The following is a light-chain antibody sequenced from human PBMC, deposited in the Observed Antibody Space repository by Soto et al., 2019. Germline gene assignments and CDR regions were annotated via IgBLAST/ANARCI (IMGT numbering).Light chain of an antibody. J-gene: IGKJ4*01. Sequence: DIQMTQSPYSLSASVGDRDTITCRASQSLHSYLNWYQQKPGKAPKLLIYDARSLESGVPSRFSGSGFGTDFTLTISSLQPDDFATYYCHQSYSSPLTFGGGTKVEIK. CDR2: DAR. CDR1: QSLHSY. V-gene: IGKV1-39*01. CDR3: HQSYSSPLT.